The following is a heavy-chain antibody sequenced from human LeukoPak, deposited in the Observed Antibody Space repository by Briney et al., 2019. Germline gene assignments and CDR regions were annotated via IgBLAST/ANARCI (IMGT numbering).Heavy chain of an antibody. Sequence: SETLSLTCTVSGGSISSGSYYWSWIRQPAGKGLEWIGRIYTSGSTNYNPSLKSRVTISVDTSKNQFSLKLSSVTAADTAVYYCARDRRGNSSSYYYYYYYMGVWGKGTTVIVS. CDR1: GGSISSGSYY. D-gene: IGHD4-23*01. J-gene: IGHJ6*03. CDR3: ARDRRGNSSSYYYYYYYMGV. CDR2: IYTSGST. V-gene: IGHV4-61*02.